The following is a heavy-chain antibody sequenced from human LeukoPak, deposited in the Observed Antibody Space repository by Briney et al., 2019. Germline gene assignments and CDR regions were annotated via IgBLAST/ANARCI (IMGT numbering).Heavy chain of an antibody. J-gene: IGHJ4*02. Sequence: MTSETLSLTCTVSGGSISSSSYYWGWIRQPPGKGLEWIGSIYYSGSTYYNPSLKGRVTISVDTSKNQFSLKLSSVTAADTAVYYCASRRTGAATRLDYWGQGTLVTVSS. CDR3: ASRRTGAATRLDY. V-gene: IGHV4-39*01. CDR2: IYYSGST. CDR1: GGSISSSSYY. D-gene: IGHD6-25*01.